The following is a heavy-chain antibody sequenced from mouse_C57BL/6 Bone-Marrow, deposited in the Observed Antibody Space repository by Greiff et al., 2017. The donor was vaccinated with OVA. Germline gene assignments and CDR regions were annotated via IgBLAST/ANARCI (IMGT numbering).Heavy chain of an antibody. CDR3: AREEVTPYAMDY. V-gene: IGHV1-54*01. Sequence: VQLQQSGAELVRPGTSVKVSCKASGYAFTNYLIEWVKQRPGQGLEWIGVINPGSGGTNYNEKFKGKATLTADKSASTAYMQLSSLTSEDSAVYFCAREEVTPYAMDYWGQGTSVTVSS. D-gene: IGHD2-2*01. CDR1: GYAFTNYL. J-gene: IGHJ4*01. CDR2: INPGSGGT.